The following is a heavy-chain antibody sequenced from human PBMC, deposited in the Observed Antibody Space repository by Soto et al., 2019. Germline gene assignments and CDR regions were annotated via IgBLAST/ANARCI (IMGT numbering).Heavy chain of an antibody. D-gene: IGHD2-2*01. CDR2: INAGNGNT. V-gene: IGHV1-3*01. CDR3: ARDSGVVVPAAISNWFDP. J-gene: IGHJ5*02. CDR1: GGTFSNYA. Sequence: ASVKVSCKASGGTFSNYAFSWVRQAPGQGLEWMGGINAGNGNTKYSQKFQGRVTITRDTSASTAYMELSSLRSEDTAVYYCARDSGVVVPAAISNWFDPWGQGTLVTVSS.